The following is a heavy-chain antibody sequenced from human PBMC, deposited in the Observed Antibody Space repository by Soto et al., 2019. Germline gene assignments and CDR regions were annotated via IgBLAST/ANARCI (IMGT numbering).Heavy chain of an antibody. J-gene: IGHJ4*02. Sequence: QVQLVESGGGVVQPGRSLRLSCAASGFTFSSYAMHWVRQAPGKGLARVAVISYDGSNKYYADSVKGRFTISRDNSKNTLYLQMNSLRAEDTAVYYCAREKGAVVPAAAFDYWGQGTLVTVSS. CDR2: ISYDGSNK. D-gene: IGHD2-2*01. V-gene: IGHV3-30-3*01. CDR3: AREKGAVVPAAAFDY. CDR1: GFTFSSYA.